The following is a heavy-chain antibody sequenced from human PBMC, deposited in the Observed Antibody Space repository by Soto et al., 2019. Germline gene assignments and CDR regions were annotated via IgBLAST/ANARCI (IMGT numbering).Heavy chain of an antibody. CDR2: INSDGSST. J-gene: IGHJ4*02. Sequence: GGSLRLSCAASGFTFSSYWMHWVRQAPGKGLVWVSRINSDGSSTSYADSVKGRFTISRDNSKSTLYLQMNSLRAEDTAIYYCAQNGQWLATPPVAWGQGSLVTVSS. CDR3: AQNGQWLATPPVA. CDR1: GFTFSSYW. V-gene: IGHV3-74*01. D-gene: IGHD6-19*01.